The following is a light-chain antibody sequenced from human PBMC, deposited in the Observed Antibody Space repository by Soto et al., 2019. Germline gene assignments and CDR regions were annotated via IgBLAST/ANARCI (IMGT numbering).Light chain of an antibody. CDR2: EDN. Sequence: NFLLTQPHSVSESPGKTVTISCTRSSGSIASDYVQWYQQRPGSAPTTVIYEDNQRPSGVPDRFSGSIDTSSNSASLTISGLKTEDEADYYCQSYDGNNQVFGGGTKLTVL. CDR3: QSYDGNNQV. V-gene: IGLV6-57*04. J-gene: IGLJ2*01. CDR1: SGSIASDY.